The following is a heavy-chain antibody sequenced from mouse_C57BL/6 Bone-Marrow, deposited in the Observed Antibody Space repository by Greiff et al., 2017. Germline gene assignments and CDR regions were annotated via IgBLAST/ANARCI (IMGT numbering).Heavy chain of an antibody. CDR1: GYAFSSSW. J-gene: IGHJ2*01. Sequence: QVQLQQSGPELVKPGASVKISCKASGYAFSSSWMNWVKQRPGKGLEWIGRIYPGDGDTNYNGKFKGKATLTADKSSSTAYMQLSSLTSEDSVVYFCARKLLEYYFDYWGQGTTLTVSS. CDR2: IYPGDGDT. D-gene: IGHD2-12*01. CDR3: ARKLLEYYFDY. V-gene: IGHV1-82*01.